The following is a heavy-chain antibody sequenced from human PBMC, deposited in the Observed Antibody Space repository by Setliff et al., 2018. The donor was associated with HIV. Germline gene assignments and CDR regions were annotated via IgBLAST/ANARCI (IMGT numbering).Heavy chain of an antibody. CDR2: IYYTGFA. V-gene: IGHV4-59*05. Sequence: SETLSLTCTVSGGSISTYYLTWIRQPAGKGLEWIGRIYYTGFAYYNPSLKSRVTISLDTSKTHFFLNLTSVTDADTAVYFCTREGRGDPAMATTRIDYWGQGKLVTVSS. CDR3: TREGRGDPAMATTRIDY. J-gene: IGHJ4*02. CDR1: GGSISTYY. D-gene: IGHD5-12*01.